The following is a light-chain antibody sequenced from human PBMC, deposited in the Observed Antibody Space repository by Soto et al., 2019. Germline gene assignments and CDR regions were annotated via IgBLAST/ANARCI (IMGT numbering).Light chain of an antibody. Sequence: QSVLTQPASVSWSPGQSITISCTGTSSDVGGYNYVSWFQHHPGKAPKLIIYEVSYRPSGVSNRLSGSKSGDTASLTISGLQADEEADYYCSSFTNTITRYDLGTGTTVTVL. CDR2: EVS. CDR3: SSFTNTITRYD. V-gene: IGLV2-14*01. J-gene: IGLJ1*01. CDR1: SSDVGGYNY.